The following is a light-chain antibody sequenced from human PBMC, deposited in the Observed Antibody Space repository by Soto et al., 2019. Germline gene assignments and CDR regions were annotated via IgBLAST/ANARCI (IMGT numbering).Light chain of an antibody. CDR3: LLYYGGARV. CDR1: TGAVTSGHY. V-gene: IGLV7-46*01. Sequence: QAVVTQEPSLTVSPGGTVTLTCGSSTGAVTSGHYPYWFQQKPGQAPRTLIYDTTNMHPWTPARFSGSLLGGRAALTLSGAQPEDEAEYYCLLYYGGARVFGGGTKLTVL. CDR2: DTT. J-gene: IGLJ2*01.